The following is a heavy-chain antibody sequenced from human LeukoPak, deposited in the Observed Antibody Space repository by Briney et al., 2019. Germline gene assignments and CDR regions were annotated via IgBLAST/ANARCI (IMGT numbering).Heavy chain of an antibody. CDR3: ARDNWNDPRPYYYYGMDV. Sequence: PSETLSLTCTVSGGSISSYYWSWIRQPPGKGLEWIGYIYYSGTTNYNPSLKSRVTISVDTSKNQFSLKLSSVTAADTAVYYCARDNWNDPRPYYYYGMDVWGQGTTVTVSS. D-gene: IGHD1-20*01. J-gene: IGHJ6*02. CDR2: IYYSGTT. V-gene: IGHV4-59*01. CDR1: GGSISSYY.